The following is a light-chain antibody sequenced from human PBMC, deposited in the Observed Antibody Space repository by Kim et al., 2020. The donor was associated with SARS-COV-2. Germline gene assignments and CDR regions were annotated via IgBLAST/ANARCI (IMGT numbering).Light chain of an antibody. CDR1: SSDVASYNL. CDR3: CSYAGSNTWV. CDR2: EGS. Sequence: GQSLTISCTGTSSDVASYNLVSWYQQHPGKAPKFMIYEGSKRPSGVSDRFSGSKSGNTASLTISGLQAEDEADYYCCSYAGSNTWVFGGGTQLTVL. V-gene: IGLV2-23*01. J-gene: IGLJ3*02.